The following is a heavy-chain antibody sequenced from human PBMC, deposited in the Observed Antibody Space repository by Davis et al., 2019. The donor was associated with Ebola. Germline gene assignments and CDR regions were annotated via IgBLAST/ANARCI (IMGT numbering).Heavy chain of an antibody. CDR3: ARGARDIVVVPATPRGS. CDR2: ISYDGSNK. Sequence: PGGSLRLSCTASGFTFSSYAMHWVRQAPGKGLEWVAVISYDGSNKYYVDSVKGRFTISRDNSKNTLYLQMNSLRAEDTAVYYCARGARDIVVVPATPRGSWGQGTLVTVSS. D-gene: IGHD2-2*01. J-gene: IGHJ5*02. V-gene: IGHV3-30-3*01. CDR1: GFTFSSYA.